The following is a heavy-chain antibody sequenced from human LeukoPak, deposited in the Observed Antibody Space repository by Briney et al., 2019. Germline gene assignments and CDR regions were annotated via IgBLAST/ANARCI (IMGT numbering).Heavy chain of an antibody. CDR3: AREIAVAGTWYFDL. V-gene: IGHV3-13*01. J-gene: IGHJ2*01. D-gene: IGHD6-19*01. CDR1: GFTFSSYD. CDR2: ISTAGET. Sequence: GGSLRLSCAASGFTFSSYDMHWVRQATGKGLEWVSGISTAGETNYPGSVKGRFTTSRENAKNSVYLQMNSLGAGDTAVYCAREIAVAGTWYFDLWGRGTLVTVSS.